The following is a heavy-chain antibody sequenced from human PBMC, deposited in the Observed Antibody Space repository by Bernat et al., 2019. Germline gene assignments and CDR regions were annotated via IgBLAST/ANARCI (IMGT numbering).Heavy chain of an antibody. J-gene: IGHJ4*02. CDR1: GFTFSSYW. V-gene: IGHV3-74*01. Sequence: EVQLVESGGGLVQPGGSLRLSCAGSGFTFSSYWMHWVRQAPGKGLVWVSRITSDGTYTSYAESVKDRFTISRDNAKNTLYLQMNSLRAEDTAVYYWVREGKPWSSRHFDYWGQGTLVTVSS. D-gene: IGHD3-10*01. CDR3: VREGKPWSSRHFDY. CDR2: ITSDGTYT.